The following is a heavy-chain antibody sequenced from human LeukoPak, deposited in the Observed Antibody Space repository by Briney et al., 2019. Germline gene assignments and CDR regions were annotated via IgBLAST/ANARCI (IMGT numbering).Heavy chain of an antibody. V-gene: IGHV1-8*03. J-gene: IGHJ6*03. Sequence: GASVKVSCKASGYTFTSFGINWVRQATGQGLEWMGWMNPNSGNTGYAQKFQGRVTITRNTSISTAYMELSSLRSEDTAVYYCARVSSSGWRHTYYYYYYMDVWGKGTTVTVSS. CDR2: MNPNSGNT. D-gene: IGHD6-19*01. CDR3: ARVSSSGWRHTYYYYYYMDV. CDR1: GYTFTSFG.